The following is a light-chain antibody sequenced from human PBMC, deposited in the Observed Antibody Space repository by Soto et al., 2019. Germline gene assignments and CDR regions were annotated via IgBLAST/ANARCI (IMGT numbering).Light chain of an antibody. CDR2: DVN. V-gene: IGLV2-14*03. CDR1: NSDIGAFDY. CDR3: SSDTTTTPVV. Sequence: HSALTQPASVSGSPGQSITISCTGTNSDIGAFDYFSWYQHHPGNAPRLLIYDVNNWSSGVSDRFSGSKSGNTASLTISGLQAEDEADYYCSSDTTTTPVVFGGGTKLTVL. J-gene: IGLJ2*01.